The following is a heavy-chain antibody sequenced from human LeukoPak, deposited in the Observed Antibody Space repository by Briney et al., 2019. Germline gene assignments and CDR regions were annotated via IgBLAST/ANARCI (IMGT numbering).Heavy chain of an antibody. Sequence: PGGSLRLSCAASGFTFSSYSMNWVRQAPGKGLEWVSSISSSSRYIYYADSVKGRFTISRDNAKNSMYLQMNSLRAEDTAVYYCARYIAAAGSDYWGQGTLVTVSS. V-gene: IGHV3-21*01. J-gene: IGHJ4*02. D-gene: IGHD6-13*01. CDR3: ARYIAAAGSDY. CDR1: GFTFSSYS. CDR2: ISSSSRYI.